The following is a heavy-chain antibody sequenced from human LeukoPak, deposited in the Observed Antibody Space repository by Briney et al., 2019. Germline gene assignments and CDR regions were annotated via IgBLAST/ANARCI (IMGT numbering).Heavy chain of an antibody. Sequence: GGTLRLFCAASGFTFSSYGMHWVRQASGKGLEWVAFIRYDGSDKYYADSVKGRFTISRDNSNNTLYLQMNSLRAEDTAVYYCAKDLTTVTSQGDYWGQGTLVTVSS. CDR1: GFTFSSYG. D-gene: IGHD4-17*01. V-gene: IGHV3-30*02. CDR2: IRYDGSDK. CDR3: AKDLTTVTSQGDY. J-gene: IGHJ4*02.